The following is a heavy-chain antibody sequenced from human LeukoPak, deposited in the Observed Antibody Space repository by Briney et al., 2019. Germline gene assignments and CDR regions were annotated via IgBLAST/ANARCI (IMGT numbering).Heavy chain of an antibody. J-gene: IGHJ3*02. CDR2: ISSSSSYI. CDR3: ARFGPGTAFDI. CDR1: GFTFSSYS. D-gene: IGHD3-10*01. V-gene: IGHV3-21*01. Sequence: TGGSLRLSCAASGFTFSSYSMNWVRQTPGKGLEWVSSISSSSSYIYYADSVKGRFTISRDNAKNSLYLQMNSLRAEDTAVYYCARFGPGTAFDIWGQGTMVTVSS.